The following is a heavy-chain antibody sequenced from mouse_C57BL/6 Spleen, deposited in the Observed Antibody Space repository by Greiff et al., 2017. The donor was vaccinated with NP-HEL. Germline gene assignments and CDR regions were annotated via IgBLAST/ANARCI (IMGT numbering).Heavy chain of an antibody. J-gene: IGHJ4*01. Sequence: EVKVVESGGGLVQPGGSLKLSCAASGFTFSDYYMYWVRQTPEKRLEWVAYISNGGGSTYYPDTVKGRFTISSDNAKNTLYLQMSRLKSEDTAMYYCARQHYSNSYYAMDYWGQGTSVTVSS. CDR2: ISNGGGST. CDR3: ARQHYSNSYYAMDY. D-gene: IGHD2-5*01. V-gene: IGHV5-12*01. CDR1: GFTFSDYY.